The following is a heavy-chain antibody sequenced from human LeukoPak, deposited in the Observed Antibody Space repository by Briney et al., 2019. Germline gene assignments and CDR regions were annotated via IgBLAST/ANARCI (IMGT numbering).Heavy chain of an antibody. CDR1: GFTFSNAW. J-gene: IGHJ3*02. CDR2: IKWRADGGTI. CDR3: TTEMPLYYDILTGYYARAFDI. D-gene: IGHD3-9*01. V-gene: IGHV3-15*01. Sequence: GESLRLSCAVSGFTFSNAWMSWVRQAPGKGLEWVGRIKWRADGGTIDYAAPVKGRFTISRDDSKNTLYLQMNSLKTEDTAVYYCTTEMPLYYDILTGYYARAFDIWGQGTMVTVSS.